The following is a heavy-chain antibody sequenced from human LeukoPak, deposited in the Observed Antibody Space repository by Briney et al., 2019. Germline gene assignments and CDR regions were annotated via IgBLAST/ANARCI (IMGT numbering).Heavy chain of an antibody. J-gene: IGHJ3*02. CDR2: ISAYDGNT. D-gene: IGHD3-22*01. CDR3: ARWMTYYYDSSGYYDAFDI. V-gene: IGHV1-18*01. Sequence: GASVKVSCKASGYTFTSYGISWVRQAPGQGLEWVGLISAYDGNTNYAQRLQGRVTMTTDTSTSTDYMELRSLRSDDTAVYYCARWMTYYYDSSGYYDAFDIWGQGTMVTVSS. CDR1: GYTFTSYG.